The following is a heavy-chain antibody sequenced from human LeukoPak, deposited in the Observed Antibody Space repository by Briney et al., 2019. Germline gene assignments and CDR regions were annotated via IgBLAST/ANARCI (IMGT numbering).Heavy chain of an antibody. Sequence: SETLSLTCAVYGGSFSGYYGSWIRQPPGKGLEWIGEINHSGSTNYNPSLKSRVTISVDTSKNQFSLKLSSVTAADTAVYYCARGPNRYYHDSSGYPDYWGQGTLVTVSS. CDR3: ARGPNRYYHDSSGYPDY. V-gene: IGHV4-34*01. CDR2: INHSGST. J-gene: IGHJ4*02. D-gene: IGHD3-22*01. CDR1: GGSFSGYY.